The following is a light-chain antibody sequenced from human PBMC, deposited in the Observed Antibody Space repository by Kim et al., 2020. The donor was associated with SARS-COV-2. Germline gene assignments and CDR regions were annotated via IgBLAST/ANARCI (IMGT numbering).Light chain of an antibody. CDR2: DAS. J-gene: IGKJ4*01. CDR3: QQYNNWPPLT. Sequence: SPGERATRSGRARQSVSSSLAGYQQKPGGAPRRLIYDASTRATGITAGCSGSGSGREFTLPTSSLQSEEFAVDYCQQYNNWPPLTFGGGTKVDIK. V-gene: IGKV3-15*01. CDR1: QSVSSS.